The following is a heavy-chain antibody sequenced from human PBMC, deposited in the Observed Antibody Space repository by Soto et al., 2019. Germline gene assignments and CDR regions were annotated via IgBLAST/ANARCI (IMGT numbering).Heavy chain of an antibody. CDR1: GFTISTFA. CDR3: AKDAVYNDGLWLMDS. D-gene: IGHD2-21*01. CDR2: MTGSGATI. Sequence: LRLSCAAPGFTISTFAMTWVRQAPGKGLESVCGMTGSGATIHYADSVKGRFTISKDNSRNVLYLQMDYLRDEDTAVYYCAKDAVYNDGLWLMDSWGQGTLVTVSS. V-gene: IGHV3-23*01. J-gene: IGHJ4*02.